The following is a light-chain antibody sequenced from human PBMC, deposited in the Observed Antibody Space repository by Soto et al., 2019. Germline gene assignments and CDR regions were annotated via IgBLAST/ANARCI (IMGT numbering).Light chain of an antibody. CDR1: QSVSSSY. V-gene: IGKV3-20*01. J-gene: IGKJ1*01. Sequence: IVLTQSPGTLSLSPGERATLSCRASQSVSSSYLAWYQQKPGQAPRLLIFGTSSRATGVPDRFSGGGSGTDFTLTLSRLEPEDFAVYYCQQYATSPWTFGQGTKVEIK. CDR3: QQYATSPWT. CDR2: GTS.